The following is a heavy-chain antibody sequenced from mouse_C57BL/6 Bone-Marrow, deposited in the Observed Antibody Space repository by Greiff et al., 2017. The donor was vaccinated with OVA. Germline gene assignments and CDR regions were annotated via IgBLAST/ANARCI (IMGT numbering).Heavy chain of an antibody. Sequence: EVQLQESGAELVKPGASVKLSCTASGFNIKDYYMHWVKQRTEQGLEWIGRIDPEDGENKYAPKFQGKATITADTSPNTPYLQLSSLTSEDTAVYYCALDLLWLRRTDYWGQGTSVTVSS. V-gene: IGHV14-2*01. CDR2: IDPEDGEN. CDR1: GFNIKDYY. D-gene: IGHD2-2*01. J-gene: IGHJ4*01. CDR3: ALDLLWLRRTDY.